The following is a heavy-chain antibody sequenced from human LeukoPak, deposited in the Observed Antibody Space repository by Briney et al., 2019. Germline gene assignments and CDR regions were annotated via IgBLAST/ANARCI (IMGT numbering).Heavy chain of an antibody. CDR1: HDSVSSSIHY. D-gene: IGHD3-10*01. Sequence: PSETLSLTCTVSHDSVSSSIHYWGWIRQPPGKGLEWIGNICYSGSTYYNPSLKSRVTISVDRSKNQFSLKLSSVTAADTAVYYCAREDSGSYYNFYYFYMDVWGKGTTVTISS. CDR2: ICYSGST. V-gene: IGHV4-39*07. CDR3: AREDSGSYYNFYYFYMDV. J-gene: IGHJ6*03.